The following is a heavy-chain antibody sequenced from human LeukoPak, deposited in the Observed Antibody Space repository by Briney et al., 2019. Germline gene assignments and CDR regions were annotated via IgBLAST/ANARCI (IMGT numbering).Heavy chain of an antibody. Sequence: GGSLSLSCPAPDSTFPRYTMHWVRKAPAKGLEWVALVLYNGSKKYYADSVKGRFTLSRDNSKNTLSLEMNALRADDTAVYYCVRDNYGGILDFWGQGTLVTVSS. CDR3: VRDNYGGILDF. J-gene: IGHJ4*02. CDR1: DSTFPRYT. D-gene: IGHD2-21*01. CDR2: VLYNGSKK. V-gene: IGHV3-30*04.